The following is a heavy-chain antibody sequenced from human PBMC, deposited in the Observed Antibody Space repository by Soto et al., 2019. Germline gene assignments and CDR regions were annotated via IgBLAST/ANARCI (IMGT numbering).Heavy chain of an antibody. D-gene: IGHD3-10*01. CDR2: ISGSGGST. J-gene: IGHJ4*02. Sequence: EVQLLESGGGLVQPGGSLRLSCAASGFTFSSYGMSWVRQAPGKGLEWVSSISGSGGSTYYADSVKGRFTISRDHSKNALYLQMSSLRAEDTAVYYCANSNAYGSGSYFPFDHWGQGTLVTVSS. CDR1: GFTFSSYG. V-gene: IGHV3-23*01. CDR3: ANSNAYGSGSYFPFDH.